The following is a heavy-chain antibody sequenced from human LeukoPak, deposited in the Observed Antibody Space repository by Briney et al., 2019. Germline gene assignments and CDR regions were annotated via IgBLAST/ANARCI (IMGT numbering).Heavy chain of an antibody. V-gene: IGHV3-23*01. CDR2: ISGSGDTT. J-gene: IGHJ3*01. D-gene: IGHD1-26*01. CDR3: AKAFQRGWERDAFAF. Sequence: GGSLRLSCAASGFTFSSYSTSWVRQAPGKGLEWVSLISGSGDTTNYADFVKGRFTISRDNSKNTLYLQMNSLGADDTAVYYCAKAFQRGWERDAFAFWGQGTLVTVSS. CDR1: GFTFSSYS.